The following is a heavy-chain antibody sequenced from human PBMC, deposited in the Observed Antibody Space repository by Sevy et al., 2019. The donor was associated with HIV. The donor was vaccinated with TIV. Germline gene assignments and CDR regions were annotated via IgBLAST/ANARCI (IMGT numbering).Heavy chain of an antibody. CDR3: ASYDSSGHNFDY. CDR2: ISYDGSNK. V-gene: IGHV3-30-3*01. J-gene: IGHJ4*01. CDR1: GFTFSSYA. Sequence: GGSLRLSCAASGFTFSSYAMHWVRQAPGKGLKWVAVISYDGSNKYYADSVKGRFTISRDNSKNTLYLQMNSLRAEDTAVYYCASYDSSGHNFDYWGHGTLVTVSS. D-gene: IGHD3-22*01.